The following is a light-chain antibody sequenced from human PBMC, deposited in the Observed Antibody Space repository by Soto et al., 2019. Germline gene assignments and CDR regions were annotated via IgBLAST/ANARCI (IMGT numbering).Light chain of an antibody. V-gene: IGLV2-11*01. CDR2: DVS. CDR1: SSDVGGYNY. CDR3: SSYAGIYTYV. J-gene: IGLJ1*01. Sequence: QSALTQPRSVSGSTGQSVTISCTGTSSDVGGYNYVSWYQQHPSKAPKLMIYDVSKRPSGVPDRFSGSKSGNTASLTISGLQAEDEADYYCSSYAGIYTYVFGTGTKLTVL.